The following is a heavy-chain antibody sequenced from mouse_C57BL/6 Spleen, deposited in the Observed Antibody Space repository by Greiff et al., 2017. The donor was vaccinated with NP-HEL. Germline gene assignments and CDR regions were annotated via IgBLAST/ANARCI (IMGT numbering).Heavy chain of an antibody. CDR3: TWGYYVFDY. J-gene: IGHJ2*01. D-gene: IGHD2-3*01. Sequence: VQLQQSGAELVRPGASVTLSCKASGYTFTDYEMHWVKQTPVHGLEWIGAIDPETGGTAYNQKFKGKAILTADKSSSTAYMELRSLTSEDSAVYYCTWGYYVFDYWGQGTTLTVSS. V-gene: IGHV1-15*01. CDR1: GYTFTDYE. CDR2: IDPETGGT.